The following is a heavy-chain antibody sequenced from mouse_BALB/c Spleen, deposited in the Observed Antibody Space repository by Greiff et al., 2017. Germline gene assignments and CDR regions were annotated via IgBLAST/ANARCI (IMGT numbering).Heavy chain of an antibody. CDR3: ARSLPLYAMDY. J-gene: IGHJ4*01. V-gene: IGHV1-9*01. D-gene: IGHD6-5*01. Sequence: QVQLKQSGAELMKPGASVKISCKATGYTFSSYWIEWVKQRPGHGLEWIGEILPGSGSTNYNEKFKGKATFTADTSSNTAYMQLSSLTSEDSAVYYCARSLPLYAMDYWGQGTSVTVSS. CDR2: ILPGSGST. CDR1: GYTFSSYW.